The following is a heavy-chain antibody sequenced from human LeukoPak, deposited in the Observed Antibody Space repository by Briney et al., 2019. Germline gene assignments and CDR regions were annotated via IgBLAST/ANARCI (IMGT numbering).Heavy chain of an antibody. V-gene: IGHV1-8*01. D-gene: IGHD3-16*02. Sequence: ASVKVSCKASGYTFTSYDINWVRQATGQGLEWMGWMNPNSGNTGYAQKFQGRVTMTRDMSTSTVYIELSSLRSEDTAVYYCARDRGELSPASYFDYWGQGTLVTVSS. CDR2: MNPNSGNT. J-gene: IGHJ4*02. CDR3: ARDRGELSPASYFDY. CDR1: GYTFTSYD.